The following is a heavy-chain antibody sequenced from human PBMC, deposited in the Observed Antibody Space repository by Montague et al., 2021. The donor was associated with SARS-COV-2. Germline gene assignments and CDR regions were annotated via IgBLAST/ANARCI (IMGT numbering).Heavy chain of an antibody. D-gene: IGHD2-2*01. V-gene: IGHV4-59*08. CDR3: AKQALTRYCTSTTCFGAAFDI. Sequence: SETLSLTCTVSGVSISSYYWTWIRQPPGKGLEWIGFIYYSGSTNYNPSLKGRVTISVDTSKNQFSLKLSSVTAADTAVYYCAKQALTRYCTSTTCFGAAFDIWGKGTMVTVSS. CDR2: IYYSGST. J-gene: IGHJ3*02. CDR1: GVSISSYY.